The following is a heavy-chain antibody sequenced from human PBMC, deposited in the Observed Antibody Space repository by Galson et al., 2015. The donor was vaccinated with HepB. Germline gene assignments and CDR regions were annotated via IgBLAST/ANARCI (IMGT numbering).Heavy chain of an antibody. D-gene: IGHD6-6*01. CDR3: AKGAYLSSAYLYGMDL. Sequence: LRLSCAASGFRFNSYAVTWVRQAPGKGLEWVSGVTGSGDRTYYADFVKDRFTISRDNSKNNLFLQVNSLRVEDTAVYYCAKGAYLSSAYLYGMDLWGHGTTVIVSS. CDR2: VTGSGDRT. CDR1: GFRFNSYA. V-gene: IGHV3-23*01. J-gene: IGHJ6*02.